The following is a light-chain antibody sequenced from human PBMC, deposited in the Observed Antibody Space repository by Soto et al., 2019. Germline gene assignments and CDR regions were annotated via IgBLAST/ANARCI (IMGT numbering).Light chain of an antibody. CDR2: DVS. CDR1: SSDFGGYNY. Sequence: QSVLTQPASVSGSPGQSITISCTGTSSDFGGYNYVSWYQQHPGKAPKLMIYDVSNRPSGVSNRFSGSKSGNTASLTISGLQAEDEADYYCSSYTSSTLYVFGTGTKLTVL. J-gene: IGLJ1*01. CDR3: SSYTSSTLYV. V-gene: IGLV2-14*01.